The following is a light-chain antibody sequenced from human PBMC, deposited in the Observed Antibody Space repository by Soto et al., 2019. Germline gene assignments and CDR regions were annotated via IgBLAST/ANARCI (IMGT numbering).Light chain of an antibody. CDR1: QSISLW. J-gene: IGKJ4*01. V-gene: IGKV1-5*01. Sequence: DIQMTQSPSTLSAFVGDRVTITCRASQSISLWLAWYQQKPGKAPRLLIFAASNLHTEVPSRFSGSGYGTDFSLNINGLQPEDFATYYCQQAKNFPLTFGGGTKVDIK. CDR3: QQAKNFPLT. CDR2: AAS.